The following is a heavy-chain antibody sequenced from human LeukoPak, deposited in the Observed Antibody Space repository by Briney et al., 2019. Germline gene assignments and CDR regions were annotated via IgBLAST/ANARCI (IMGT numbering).Heavy chain of an antibody. D-gene: IGHD3-9*01. CDR3: AKWGDYDVLTGYYVSDY. Sequence: GGSLRLSCAASGFTFSNYAMSWVRQAPGKGLEWVSAITGNGGNTYYADSVKGRFTISRDNSKNTVFLQINSLRAEDTGVYYCAKWGDYDVLTGYYVSDYWGQGTLVTVSS. CDR2: ITGNGGNT. V-gene: IGHV3-23*01. CDR1: GFTFSNYA. J-gene: IGHJ4*02.